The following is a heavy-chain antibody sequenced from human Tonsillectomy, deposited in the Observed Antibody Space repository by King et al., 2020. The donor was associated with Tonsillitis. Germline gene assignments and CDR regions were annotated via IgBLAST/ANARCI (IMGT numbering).Heavy chain of an antibody. V-gene: IGHV4-34*01. CDR1: GGSFSGYY. Sequence: VQLQQWGAGLLKPSETLSLTCAVYGGSFSGYYWSWIRQPPGKGLEWIGEINHSGSTNYNPSLKSRVTISVDTSKNQFSLKLSSVTAADTAVYYCARATGPRNYMDVWGKRDHGHRLL. D-gene: IGHD4-11*01. CDR3: ARATGPRNYMDV. CDR2: INHSGST. J-gene: IGHJ6*03.